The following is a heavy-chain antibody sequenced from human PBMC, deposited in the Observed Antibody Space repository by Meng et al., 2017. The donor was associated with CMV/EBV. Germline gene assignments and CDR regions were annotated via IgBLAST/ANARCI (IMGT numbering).Heavy chain of an antibody. J-gene: IGHJ6*02. CDR3: ARDRNNWTLFSYYYCGMDV. Sequence: GGSLRLSCAASGFTFSSYWMSWVRQAPGKGLEWVANIKQDGSEKYYVDSVKGRFTISRDNAKNSLYLQMNSLRAEDTAVYYCARDRNNWTLFSYYYCGMDVWGQGTTVTVSS. V-gene: IGHV3-7*01. D-gene: IGHD1-1*01. CDR2: IKQDGSEK. CDR1: GFTFSSYW.